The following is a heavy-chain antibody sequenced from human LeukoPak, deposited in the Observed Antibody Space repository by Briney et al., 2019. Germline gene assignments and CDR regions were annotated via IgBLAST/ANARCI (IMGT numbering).Heavy chain of an antibody. Sequence: GGSLRLSCAASGFTFSINAMSWVRPAPGKGLEWVSAISGSGGSTYYADSVKGRFAISRDNSKNKLYLKMNSLRAEDTAVYYCAKDHCDFWSGYYGHYMDVWGKGTTVTVSS. D-gene: IGHD3-3*01. CDR2: ISGSGGST. V-gene: IGHV3-23*01. J-gene: IGHJ6*03. CDR3: AKDHCDFWSGYYGHYMDV. CDR1: GFTFSINA.